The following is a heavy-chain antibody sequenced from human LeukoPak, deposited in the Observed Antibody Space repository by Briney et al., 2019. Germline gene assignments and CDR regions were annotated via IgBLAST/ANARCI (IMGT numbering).Heavy chain of an antibody. V-gene: IGHV3-66*01. Sequence: PGGSLRLSCAASGITVSSNYMSWVRQAPGKGLEWVSIFYSGGSTYYADSVKGRFTISRDNSKNTLYLQMNNLRAEDTAVYYCARVNIAGETGLDYWGQGTLVTVSS. D-gene: IGHD3-16*01. CDR3: ARVNIAGETGLDY. J-gene: IGHJ4*02. CDR1: GITVSSNY. CDR2: FYSGGST.